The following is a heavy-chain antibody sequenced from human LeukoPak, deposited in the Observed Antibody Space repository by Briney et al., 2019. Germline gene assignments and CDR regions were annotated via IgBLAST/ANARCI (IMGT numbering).Heavy chain of an antibody. Sequence: SETLSLTCTVSGGSISSYYWSWIRQPPGKGLEWIGYIYYSGSTNYNPSLKSRVTISVDTSKNQISLKLRSVTAADTAVYYCARCPISYSSSWALWYYYYMDVWGKGTTVTVSS. CDR3: ARCPISYSSSWALWYYYYMDV. D-gene: IGHD6-13*01. V-gene: IGHV4-59*01. CDR2: IYYSGST. J-gene: IGHJ6*03. CDR1: GGSISSYY.